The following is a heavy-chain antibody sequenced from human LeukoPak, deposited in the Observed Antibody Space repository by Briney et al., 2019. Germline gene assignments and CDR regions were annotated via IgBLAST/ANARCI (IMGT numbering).Heavy chain of an antibody. CDR3: ARPAVAGHFDY. Sequence: GGSLRLSCAASGFTFSIYEMNWVRQAPGKGREWVSYISNSGSTIYYADSVKGRFTISRDNAKNSLYLQMKSLRAEDTAVYYCARPAVAGHFDYGGQGTLVTFSS. J-gene: IGHJ4*02. D-gene: IGHD6-19*01. CDR1: GFTFSIYE. CDR2: ISNSGSTI. V-gene: IGHV3-48*03.